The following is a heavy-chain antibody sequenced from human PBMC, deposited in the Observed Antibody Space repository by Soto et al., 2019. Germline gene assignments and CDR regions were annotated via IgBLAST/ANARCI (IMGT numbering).Heavy chain of an antibody. CDR3: ARPRPFWSGYYAPDI. V-gene: IGHV4-34*01. J-gene: IGHJ3*02. Sequence: SETLSLTCAFYGGSFSGYYWSWIRQPPGKGLEWIGEINHSGSTNYNPSLKSRVTISVDTSKNQFSLKLSSVTAADTAVYYCARPRPFWSGYYAPDIWGQGTMVTVSS. CDR2: INHSGST. D-gene: IGHD3-3*01. CDR1: GGSFSGYY.